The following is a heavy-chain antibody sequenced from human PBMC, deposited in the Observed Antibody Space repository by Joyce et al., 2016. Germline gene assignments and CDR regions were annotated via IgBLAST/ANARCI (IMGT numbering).Heavy chain of an antibody. CDR2: IHSDGTST. D-gene: IGHD1-7*01. V-gene: IGHV3-74*01. J-gene: IGHJ4*02. CDR1: GFTFSNFW. CDR3: ARAYSATNPDGF. Sequence: EVQLVESGGGLVQPGGSLRLSCAASGFTFSNFWMHWVRQAPGKGLVWVSRIHSDGTSTNYADSVKGRFTISRDNAKNTLYLEMNSLRVEDTAVYYCARAYSATNPDGFWGQGTLVTVSS.